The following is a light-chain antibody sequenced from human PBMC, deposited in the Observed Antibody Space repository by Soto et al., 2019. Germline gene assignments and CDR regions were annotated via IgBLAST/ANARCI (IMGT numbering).Light chain of an antibody. CDR3: QQSYSTWT. V-gene: IGKV1-39*01. Sequence: DMQMTQSPSSLSASVGDRVTITRRASQSISNYLNWYQQKPGKAPKVLIYAASTLQSGVPSRFSGSGSGTTFTLTITRLQPEDFATYYCQQSYSTWTFGQGTKVDIK. CDR2: AAS. CDR1: QSISNY. J-gene: IGKJ1*01.